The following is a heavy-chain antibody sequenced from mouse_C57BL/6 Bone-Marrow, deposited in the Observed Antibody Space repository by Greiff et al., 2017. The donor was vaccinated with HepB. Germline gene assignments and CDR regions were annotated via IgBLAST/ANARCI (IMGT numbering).Heavy chain of an antibody. J-gene: IGHJ4*01. CDR2: INSDGGST. Sequence: DVKLQESGGGLVQPGESLKLSCESNEYEFPSHDMSWVRKTPEKRLELVAAINSDGGSTYYPDTMERRFIISRDNTKKTLYLQMSSLRSEDTALYYCARLLPNYAMDYWGQGTSVTVSS. D-gene: IGHD1-1*01. CDR1: EYEFPSHD. CDR3: ARLLPNYAMDY. V-gene: IGHV5-2*01.